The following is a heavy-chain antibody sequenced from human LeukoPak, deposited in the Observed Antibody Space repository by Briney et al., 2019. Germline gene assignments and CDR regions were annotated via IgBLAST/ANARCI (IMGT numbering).Heavy chain of an antibody. J-gene: IGHJ4*02. D-gene: IGHD3-16*01. CDR1: GFILGSYT. CDR2: ITSSPNDM. V-gene: IGHV3-21*01. CDR3: WCDSPYDASL. Sequence: YPGGSLRLSWAASGFILGSYTIHSVRQAPGKGLEWVSSITSSPNDMNYADSLRGRFTASRDNANNSLHLQVDSLRVEDTAVYFCWCDSPYDASLWGQGTLVTVSS.